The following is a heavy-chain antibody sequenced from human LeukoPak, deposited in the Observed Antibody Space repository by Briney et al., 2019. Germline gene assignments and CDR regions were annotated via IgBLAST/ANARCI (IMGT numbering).Heavy chain of an antibody. D-gene: IGHD2-8*01. CDR3: ARDAQYCSNGVCENWFDP. CDR2: VYYTGDT. V-gene: IGHV4-39*07. J-gene: IGHJ5*02. CDR1: GDSISSSSYF. Sequence: SETLSLTCNVSGDSISSSSYFWDWIRQPPGKGLEWIGNVYYTGDTHYNPSLESRVTISVDRSKNQFSLKLSSVTAADTAAYYCARDAQYCSNGVCENWFDPWGQGTLVTVSS.